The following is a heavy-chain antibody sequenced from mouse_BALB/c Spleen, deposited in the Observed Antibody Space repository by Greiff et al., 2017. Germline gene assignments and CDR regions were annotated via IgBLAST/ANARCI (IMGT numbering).Heavy chain of an antibody. CDR2: INSDGGST. V-gene: IGHV5-2*01. J-gene: IGHJ1*01. Sequence: EVNVVESGGGLVQPGESLKLSCESNEYEFPSHDMSWVRTTPEKRLELVAAINSDGGSTYYPDTMERRFIISRDNTKKTLYLQMSSLRSEDTALYYCARSLYGNYWYFDVWGAGTTVTVSS. CDR3: ARSLYGNYWYFDV. D-gene: IGHD2-1*01. CDR1: EYEFPSHD.